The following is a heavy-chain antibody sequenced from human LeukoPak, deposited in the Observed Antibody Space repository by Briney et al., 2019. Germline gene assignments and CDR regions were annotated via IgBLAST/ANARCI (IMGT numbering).Heavy chain of an antibody. CDR1: GYTFTGYY. V-gene: IGHV1-2*02. CDR3: ARDWENRCSSDY. CDR2: INPNSGGT. Sequence: GASVKLSCKASGYTFTGYYMHWVRQAPGQGLEWMGWINPNSGGTNYAQKFQGRVTMTSDTSISTAYMELSRLRSDDTAVYYCARDWENRCSSDYWGQGTLVTVSS. D-gene: IGHD6-6*01. J-gene: IGHJ4*02.